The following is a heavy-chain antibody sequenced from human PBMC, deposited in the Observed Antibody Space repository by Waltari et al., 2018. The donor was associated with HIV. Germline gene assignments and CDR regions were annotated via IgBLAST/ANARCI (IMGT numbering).Heavy chain of an antibody. D-gene: IGHD6-13*01. CDR3: ARGRSAAAGYFDY. Sequence: QVQLQPWGAGLLKPPETLSLTCAVYGGSFRGYYWSWIRQPPEKGLEWIGEINHSGSTNYNPSFKSRVTISVDTSKNQFSLKLSSVTAADTAVYYCARGRSAAAGYFDYWGQGTLVTVSS. CDR2: INHSGST. V-gene: IGHV4-34*01. CDR1: GGSFRGYY. J-gene: IGHJ4*02.